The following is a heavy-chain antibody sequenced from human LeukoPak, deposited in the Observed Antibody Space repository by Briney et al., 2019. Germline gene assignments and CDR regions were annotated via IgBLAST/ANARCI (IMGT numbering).Heavy chain of an antibody. CDR1: GFTFSSYA. D-gene: IGHD3-22*01. J-gene: IGHJ4*02. V-gene: IGHV3-30-3*01. Sequence: GGSLRLSCAASGFTFSSYAMHWVRQAPGKGLEWVAVISYDGSNKYYADSVKGRFTISRDNSKNTLYLQMNSLRAEDTAVYYCARDYYDSSGYYYFDYWGQGTLVTVSS. CDR2: ISYDGSNK. CDR3: ARDYYDSSGYYYFDY.